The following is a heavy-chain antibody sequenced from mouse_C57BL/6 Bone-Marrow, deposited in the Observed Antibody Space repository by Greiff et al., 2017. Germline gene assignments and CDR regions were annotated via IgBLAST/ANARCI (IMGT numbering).Heavy chain of an antibody. Sequence: VKLLQSGAELARPGASVKLSCKASGYTFTSYGISWVKQRPGQGLEWIGEIYPRSGNTYYNEKFKGKATLTADKSSSTAYMELRSLTSEDSAVYFCVGGWFAYWGQGTLVTVSA. J-gene: IGHJ3*01. V-gene: IGHV1-81*01. CDR3: VGGWFAY. CDR1: GYTFTSYG. CDR2: IYPRSGNT.